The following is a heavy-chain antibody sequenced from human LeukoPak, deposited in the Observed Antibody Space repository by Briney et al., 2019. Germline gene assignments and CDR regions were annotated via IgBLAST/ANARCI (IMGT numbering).Heavy chain of an antibody. CDR2: IYTSGST. CDR3: ARHSGSGTASVWFDP. J-gene: IGHJ5*02. Sequence: SETLSLTCTVSGGSISSYYWSGIRQPPGKGLERIGYIYTSGSTNYNPSLKSRVPISVDTSKNQFSLKLSSVTAADTAVHYCARHSGSGTASVWFDPWGQGTLVTVSS. V-gene: IGHV4-4*09. CDR1: GGSISSYY. D-gene: IGHD3-10*01.